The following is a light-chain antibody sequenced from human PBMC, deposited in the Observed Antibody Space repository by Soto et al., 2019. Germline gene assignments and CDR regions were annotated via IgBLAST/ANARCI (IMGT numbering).Light chain of an antibody. CDR1: QDISNY. J-gene: IGKJ4*01. CDR3: QQYDNLPLT. V-gene: IGKV1-33*01. CDR2: DAS. Sequence: DIQMTQSPSSLSASVGDRVTITCQASQDISNYLNWYQQKPGKAPKLLIYDASNLETGVPSRFSGSGSGTDFTFTISSLQTEDIATYYCQQYDNLPLTFGGGTKVDIK.